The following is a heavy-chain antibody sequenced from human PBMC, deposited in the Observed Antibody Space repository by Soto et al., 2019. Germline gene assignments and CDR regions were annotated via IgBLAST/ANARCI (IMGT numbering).Heavy chain of an antibody. CDR2: VSGSGATT. Sequence: EVQLLESGGGLVQPGGSLRLSCVVSGFTFNTYTMTWVRQVPGKGLEWVSSVSGSGATTDYADSVKGRFIISRDYSKNTLFLHINSLRAEDTAVYFCAKNVLNGFPYYMDVWGQGTTVTVSS. D-gene: IGHD2-8*01. CDR3: AKNVLNGFPYYMDV. CDR1: GFTFNTYT. J-gene: IGHJ6*02. V-gene: IGHV3-23*01.